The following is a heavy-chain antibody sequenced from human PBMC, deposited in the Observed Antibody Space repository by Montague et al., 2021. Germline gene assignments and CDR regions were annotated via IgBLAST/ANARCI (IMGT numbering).Heavy chain of an antibody. D-gene: IGHD6-13*01. J-gene: IGHJ4*02. CDR2: RYHMSKWYN. Sequence: CAISGDSVCVDGPACNSNRHSSSIRPAMLLIRYHMSKWYNDYAVSVKSQITIKPDTSKNQFSLQLNSVTPEDTVVYYCARVGSWLYYFDYWGKGTLVTVS. V-gene: IGHV6-1*01. CDR1: GDSVCVDGPA. CDR3: ARVGSWLYYFDY.